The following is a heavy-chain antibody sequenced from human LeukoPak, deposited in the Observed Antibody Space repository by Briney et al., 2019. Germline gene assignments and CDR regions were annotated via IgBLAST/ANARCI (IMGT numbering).Heavy chain of an antibody. J-gene: IGHJ4*02. V-gene: IGHV1-3*01. CDR1: GGTFSSYA. CDR2: INAGNGNT. D-gene: IGHD5-18*01. CDR3: ARTEDTTMGGF. Sequence: ASVKVSCKASGGTFSSYAISWVRQAPGQGLEWMGWINAGNGNTKYSQKFQGRVTITRDTSASTAYMELSSLRSEDTAVYYCARTEDTTMGGFWGQGTLVTVSS.